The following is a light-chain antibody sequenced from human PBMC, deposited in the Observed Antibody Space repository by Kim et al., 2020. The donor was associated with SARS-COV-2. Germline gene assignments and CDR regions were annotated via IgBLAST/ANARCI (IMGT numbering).Light chain of an antibody. CDR1: RLGNKY. Sequence: SYELTQPPSVSVSPGQTASITCSGDRLGNKYVCWYQKKPGQSTVVVMYQDERRPSGIPERFSGSNSGNTATLTISGTQAMDEADYYCQVWESTTTVFGGGTQLTVL. J-gene: IGLJ2*01. CDR3: QVWESTTTV. V-gene: IGLV3-1*01. CDR2: QDE.